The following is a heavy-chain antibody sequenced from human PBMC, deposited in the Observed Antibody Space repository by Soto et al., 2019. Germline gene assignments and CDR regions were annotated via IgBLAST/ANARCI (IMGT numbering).Heavy chain of an antibody. V-gene: IGHV6-1*01. J-gene: IGHJ4*02. Sequence: PSQTLSLTCAISGDSVSSNSAAWNWIRQSPSRGLEWLGRTYYRSKWYNDYAVSVKSRITINPDTSKNQFSLQLNSVTPEDTAVYYCARDQTSHGMESKYYFDYWGQGTLVTVSS. CDR1: GDSVSSNSAA. D-gene: IGHD3-3*01. CDR3: ARDQTSHGMESKYYFDY. CDR2: TYYRSKWYN.